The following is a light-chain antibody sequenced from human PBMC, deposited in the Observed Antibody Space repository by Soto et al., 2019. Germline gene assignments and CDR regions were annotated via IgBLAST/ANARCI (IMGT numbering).Light chain of an antibody. CDR1: QTVYTW. J-gene: IGKJ2*01. V-gene: IGKV1-5*03. CDR3: QQYSSYSPYT. CDR2: EAS. Sequence: DIQMTQSPSTLSASIGDRVTITCRASQTVYTWLAWYQQKPGTAPNLLIYEASTLHSGVPSRFSGSGSGTEFTLVISRLQPDDLATYYCQQYSSYSPYTFGQGTKVEI.